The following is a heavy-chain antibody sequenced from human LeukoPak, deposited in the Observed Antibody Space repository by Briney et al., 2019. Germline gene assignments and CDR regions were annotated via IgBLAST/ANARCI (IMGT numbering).Heavy chain of an antibody. CDR1: GYIFINYG. CDR3: ARGSLAYYDYSLDY. J-gene: IGHJ4*02. CDR2: ISAYNGNT. V-gene: IGHV1-18*01. D-gene: IGHD3-22*01. Sequence: ASVKVSCTASGYIFINYGITWVRQAPGQGLEWMGWISAYNGNTNYAQKFQGRVTMTTDTSTSTAYMELRSLRSDDTAVYYCARGSLAYYDYSLDYWGQGTLVTVSS.